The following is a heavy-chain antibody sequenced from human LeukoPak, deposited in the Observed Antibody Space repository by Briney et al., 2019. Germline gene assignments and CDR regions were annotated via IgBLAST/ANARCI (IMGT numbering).Heavy chain of an antibody. CDR1: GFTVSSNY. CDR2: INTDGSST. J-gene: IGHJ4*02. D-gene: IGHD1-26*01. Sequence: GGSLRLSCAASGFTVSSNYMSWVRQAPGKGLVWVSRINTDGSSTTYADSVKGRFTISRDNAKNTLYLQMNSLRGDDTAVYYCGRESIVGAEVDYWGQGTLVTVSS. V-gene: IGHV3-74*01. CDR3: GRESIVGAEVDY.